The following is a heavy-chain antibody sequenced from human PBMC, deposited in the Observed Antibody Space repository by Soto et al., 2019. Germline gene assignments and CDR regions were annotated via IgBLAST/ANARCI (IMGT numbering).Heavy chain of an antibody. Sequence: EVQLLESGGGLVQPGGSLRLSCAASGFTFSSYAMSWVRQAPGKGLEWVSAISGSGGSTYYADSVKGRFTISRDNSKNTLYLQKNSLRAEDTAVYYCAKSPEGGGSCYYFDYWGQGTLVTVSS. V-gene: IGHV3-23*01. CDR3: AKSPEGGGSCYYFDY. J-gene: IGHJ4*02. CDR2: ISGSGGST. CDR1: GFTFSSYA. D-gene: IGHD2-15*01.